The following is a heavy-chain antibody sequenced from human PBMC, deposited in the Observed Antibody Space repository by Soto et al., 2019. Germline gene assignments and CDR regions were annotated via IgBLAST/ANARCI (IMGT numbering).Heavy chain of an antibody. D-gene: IGHD3-22*01. J-gene: IGHJ4*02. V-gene: IGHV1-69*10. CDR3: ARGGTYYYDSSGYYGPDY. CDR1: GGTFSSYA. Sequence: EASVKVSCKASGGTFSSYAICWVRQAPGQGLEWMGGIIPILGIANYAQKFQGRVTITADKSTSTAYMELSSLRSEDTAVYYCARGGTYYYDSSGYYGPDYWGQGTLVTVSS. CDR2: IIPILGIA.